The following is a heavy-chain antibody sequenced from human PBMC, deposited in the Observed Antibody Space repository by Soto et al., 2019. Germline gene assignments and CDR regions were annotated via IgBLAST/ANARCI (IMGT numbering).Heavy chain of an antibody. V-gene: IGHV1-69*06. CDR1: GGTFSSYA. CDR3: ARWQRSSNAYYYYYGMDV. Sequence: SVKVSCKASGGTFSSYAISWVRQAPGQGXEWMGGIIPIFGTANYAQKFQGRVTITADKSTSTAYMELSSLRSEDTAVYYCARWQRSSNAYYYYYGMDVWGQGTTVTVSS. D-gene: IGHD2-2*01. J-gene: IGHJ6*02. CDR2: IIPIFGTA.